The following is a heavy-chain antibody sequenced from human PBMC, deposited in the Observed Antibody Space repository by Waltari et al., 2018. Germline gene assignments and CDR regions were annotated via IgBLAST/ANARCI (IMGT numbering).Heavy chain of an antibody. CDR3: ASERWPNAFDI. CDR1: GFTFSSYW. V-gene: IGHV3-74*01. CDR2: INRDGGST. Sequence: EVQLVESGGGLVQPGGSLRLSCAASGFTFSSYWMHWVRQAPGKGLVWVSRINRDGGSTSYADSVKGRFTISRDNAKNTLYLQMNSLRAEDTAVYYCASERWPNAFDIWGQGTMVTVSS. J-gene: IGHJ3*02.